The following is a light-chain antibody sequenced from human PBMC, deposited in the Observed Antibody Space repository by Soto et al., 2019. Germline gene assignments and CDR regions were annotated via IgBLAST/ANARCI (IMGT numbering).Light chain of an antibody. CDR2: DAS. V-gene: IGKV3-11*01. CDR3: QQRSNWPPIT. Sequence: EIVLTQSPATLSLSPGERATLSCRASQSVSRYLAWYQQKPGQAPRLLIYDASNRATGIPARFSGSGSGTDFTLTISSLEPEDFAVHYCQQRSNWPPITFGQGTRLEIK. J-gene: IGKJ5*01. CDR1: QSVSRY.